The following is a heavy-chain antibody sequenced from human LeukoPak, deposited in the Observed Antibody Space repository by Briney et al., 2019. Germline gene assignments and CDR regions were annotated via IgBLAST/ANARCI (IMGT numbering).Heavy chain of an antibody. D-gene: IGHD2-2*03. CDR3: ARAGPVDIVVVPAASHMDV. V-gene: IGHV3-23*01. J-gene: IGHJ6*02. Sequence: GGSLRLSCAASGFTFSSYAMGWVRQAPGKGLEWVSLISGSGGSTYYADSVKGRFTVSRDNSKNTEYLQMNSLRAEDTAVYYCARAGPVDIVVVPAASHMDVWGQGTTVTVSS. CDR1: GFTFSSYA. CDR2: ISGSGGST.